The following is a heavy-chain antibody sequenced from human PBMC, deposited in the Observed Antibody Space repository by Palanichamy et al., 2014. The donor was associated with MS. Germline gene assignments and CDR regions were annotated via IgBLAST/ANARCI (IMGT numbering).Heavy chain of an antibody. D-gene: IGHD3-9*01. Sequence: PSLKSRVTISVDTSKNQFSLKLSSVTAADTAVYYCARATIYNLGVYFDYWGQGTLVTVSS. J-gene: IGHJ4*02. CDR3: ARATIYNLGVYFDY. V-gene: IGHV4-59*01.